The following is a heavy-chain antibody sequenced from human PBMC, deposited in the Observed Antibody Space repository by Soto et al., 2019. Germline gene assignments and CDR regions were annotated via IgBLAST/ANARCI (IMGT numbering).Heavy chain of an antibody. CDR2: ISGSGTTT. CDR3: AEDLYGDFDY. D-gene: IGHD4-17*01. CDR1: GFTFDNYA. V-gene: IGHV3-23*01. J-gene: IGHJ4*02. Sequence: EVQLLESGGGLVQPGGSLRLSCAASGFTFDNYAMTWVRQAPGKGLEWVSTISGSGTTTYYADSVKGRFTISRDNSKNTLDLQMNSLRADETAVYFCAEDLYGDFDYWGPGALVPVSS.